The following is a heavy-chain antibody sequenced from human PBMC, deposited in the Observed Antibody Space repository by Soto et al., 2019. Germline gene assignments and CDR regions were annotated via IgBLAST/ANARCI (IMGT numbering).Heavy chain of an antibody. CDR1: GYTFTSYA. CDR3: ARDLGFGLSDY. CDR2: INAGNGNT. Sequence: QVQLVQSGAEVKKPGASVKVSCKASGYTFTSYAMHWVRQAPGQRLEWMGWINAGNGNTKYSQKFQGRVTITRDTSASTAYMELSSLISEDTAVYYCARDLGFGLSDYWGQGTLVTVSS. V-gene: IGHV1-3*01. D-gene: IGHD3-10*01. J-gene: IGHJ4*02.